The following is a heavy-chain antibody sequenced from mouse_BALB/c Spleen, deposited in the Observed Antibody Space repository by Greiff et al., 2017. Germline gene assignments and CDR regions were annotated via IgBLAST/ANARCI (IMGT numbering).Heavy chain of an antibody. CDR2: ISSGSSTI. J-gene: IGHJ3*01. D-gene: IGHD2-4*01. CDR1: GFTFSSFG. Sequence: EVQVVESGGGLVQPGGSRKLSCAASGFTFSSFGMHWVRQAPEKGLEWVAYISSGSSTIYYADTVKGRFTISRDNPKNTLFLQMTSLRSEDTAMYYCARGRDYSWFAYWGQGTLVTVSA. V-gene: IGHV5-17*02. CDR3: ARGRDYSWFAY.